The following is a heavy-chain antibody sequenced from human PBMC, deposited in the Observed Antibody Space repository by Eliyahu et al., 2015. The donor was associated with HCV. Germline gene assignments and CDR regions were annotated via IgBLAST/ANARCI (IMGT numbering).Heavy chain of an antibody. CDR2: ISHDGNIK. Sequence: GKGLEWVADISHDGNIKEYADSVKGRFTISRDNSKNTLYLQMNTVRLEDTAVYYCARDWGSYGHGDAFDVWGQGTMVTVSS. D-gene: IGHD5-18*01. V-gene: IGHV3-30*03. CDR3: ARDWGSYGHGDAFDV. J-gene: IGHJ3*01.